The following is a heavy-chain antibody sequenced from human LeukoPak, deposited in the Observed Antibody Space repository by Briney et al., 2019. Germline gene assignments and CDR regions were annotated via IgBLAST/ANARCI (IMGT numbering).Heavy chain of an antibody. V-gene: IGHV4-39*07. D-gene: IGHD2-15*01. Sequence: SETLTLTCTVSGFSFSSSGNYWVRVRPPPGKGLEWIGSISYSGSTYYNPSLKRRVPRSVYTSKNQASVPMSSLTAAVTSVYSYVGGRLVAATCSFARWGQGSLVTVSS. CDR1: GFSFSSSGNY. CDR3: VGGRLVAATCSFAR. CDR2: ISYSGST. J-gene: IGHJ4*02.